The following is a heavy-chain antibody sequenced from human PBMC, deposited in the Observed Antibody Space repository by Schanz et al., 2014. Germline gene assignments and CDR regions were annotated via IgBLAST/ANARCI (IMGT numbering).Heavy chain of an antibody. V-gene: IGHV3-23*04. Sequence: VQLVESGGGLIQPGGSLRLSCAASGFIFGSSVMAWVRQAPGKGLEWVSGITGASDHIDYAESVKGRFTISRDNAENTLFLQMNSLRAEDTAVYYCARKVVATIGGYYDNWGQGTLVIVSS. D-gene: IGHD5-12*01. CDR3: ARKVVATIGGYYDN. CDR2: ITGASDHI. J-gene: IGHJ4*02. CDR1: GFIFGSSV.